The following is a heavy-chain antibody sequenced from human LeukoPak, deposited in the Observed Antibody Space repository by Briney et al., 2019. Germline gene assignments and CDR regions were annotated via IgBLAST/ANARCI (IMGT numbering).Heavy chain of an antibody. V-gene: IGHV3-21*01. CDR2: ISSSSSYI. D-gene: IGHD1-1*01. Sequence: GGSLRLSCAASGFTFSSYNINWVRQAPGKGLEWVSSISSSSSYIYYADSVKGRFTISRDNAKNSLYLQMNSLRAEDTAVYYCALGDWNQPIDYWGQGTLVTVSS. CDR3: ALGDWNQPIDY. J-gene: IGHJ4*02. CDR1: GFTFSSYN.